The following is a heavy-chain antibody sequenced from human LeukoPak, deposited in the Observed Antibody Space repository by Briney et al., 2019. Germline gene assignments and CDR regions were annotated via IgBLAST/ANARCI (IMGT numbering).Heavy chain of an antibody. CDR2: INTNTGNP. Sequence: GASVKVSCKASGYTFTSYTMNWVRQAPGQGLEWMGWINTNTGNPTYAQGLTGRFVFSLDTSVSTAYLQISSLEAEDTAVYYCARAYCSGGSCSDAFDIWGQGTMVTVSS. J-gene: IGHJ3*02. V-gene: IGHV7-4-1*02. D-gene: IGHD2-15*01. CDR1: GYTFTSYT. CDR3: ARAYCSGGSCSDAFDI.